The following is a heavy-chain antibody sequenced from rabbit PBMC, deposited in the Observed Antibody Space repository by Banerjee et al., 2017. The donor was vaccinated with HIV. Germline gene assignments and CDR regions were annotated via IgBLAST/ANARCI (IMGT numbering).Heavy chain of an antibody. CDR2: IYAGSGGNS. D-gene: IGHD4-1*01. Sequence: QSLEESGGDLVKPGASLTLTCTASGIDFSSDYWICWVRQAPGQGLEWIACIYAGSGGNSDYANWAKGRFTISKTSWTTVTLQMTSLTAADTATHFCARDLAGVIGWNFGLWGPGTLVTVS. CDR1: GIDFSSDYW. CDR3: ARDLAGVIGWNFGL. V-gene: IGHV1S40*01. J-gene: IGHJ6*01.